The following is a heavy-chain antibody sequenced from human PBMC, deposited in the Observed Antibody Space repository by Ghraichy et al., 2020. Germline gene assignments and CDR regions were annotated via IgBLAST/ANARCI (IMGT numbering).Heavy chain of an antibody. D-gene: IGHD1-26*01. CDR3: ARLRGTYYPFDF. CDR1: GYSFTSYW. Sequence: ESLNISCQGSGYSFTSYWIAWVRQMPGKGLEWMGIIYPGDSDTRYSPSFQGRVTISADKSITTAYLQWSSLEASDTAIYYCARLRGTYYPFDFWGQGTLVTVSS. V-gene: IGHV5-51*01. J-gene: IGHJ4*02. CDR2: IYPGDSDT.